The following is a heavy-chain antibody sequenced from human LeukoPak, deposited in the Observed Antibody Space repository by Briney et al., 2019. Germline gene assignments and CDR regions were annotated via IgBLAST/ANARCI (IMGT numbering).Heavy chain of an antibody. CDR1: GLTFSSYS. CDR3: ARDEYYYDSSGYYRLDY. V-gene: IGHV3-48*04. CDR2: ISSSSSTI. D-gene: IGHD3-22*01. J-gene: IGHJ4*02. Sequence: PGGSLRLSCAASGLTFSSYSMNWVRQAPGKGLEWVSYISSSSSTIYYADSVKGRFTISRDNAKNSLYLQMNSLRAEDTAVYYCARDEYYYDSSGYYRLDYWGQGTLVTVSS.